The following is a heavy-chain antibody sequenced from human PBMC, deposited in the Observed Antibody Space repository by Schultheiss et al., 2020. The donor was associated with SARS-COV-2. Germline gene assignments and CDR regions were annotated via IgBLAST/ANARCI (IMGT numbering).Heavy chain of an antibody. CDR1: GYTFTGYY. V-gene: IGHV1-2*06. J-gene: IGHJ3*02. D-gene: IGHD4-17*01. CDR3: ARDMTTVTIDAFDI. CDR2: INPNSGGT. Sequence: GESLKISCKASGYTFTGYYMHWVRQAPGQGLEWMGRINPNSGGTNYAQKFQGRVTMTRNTSISTAYMELSSLRSEDTAVYYCARDMTTVTIDAFDIWGQGTMVTVSS.